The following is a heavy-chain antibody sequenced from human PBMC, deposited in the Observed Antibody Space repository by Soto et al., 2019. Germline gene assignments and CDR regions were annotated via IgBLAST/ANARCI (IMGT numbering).Heavy chain of an antibody. J-gene: IGHJ6*02. CDR1: EFTFDDYA. CDR2: ISWNSGNK. Sequence: EVQLVESGGDLVQPGRSLRLSCAASEFTFDDYAMHWVRQAPGKGLEWVSGISWNSGNKGYADSVKGRFTISRDYAKNFLYLEMNSLRAEDTALYYCAKEAGLVRFFDWLSNGLDVWGQGTAVTVS. CDR3: AKEAGLVRFFDWLSNGLDV. D-gene: IGHD3-9*01. V-gene: IGHV3-9*01.